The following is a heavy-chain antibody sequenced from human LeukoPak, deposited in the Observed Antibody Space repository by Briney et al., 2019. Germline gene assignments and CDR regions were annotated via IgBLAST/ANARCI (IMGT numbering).Heavy chain of an antibody. Sequence: ASVKVSCKASGYTFTSYDINWVRQATGQGLEWMGWMNPNSGNTGYAQKFQGRVTMTRNTSISTAYMELSSLRSEDTAVYYCARVPFSIFGVVIPHPHWFDPWGQGTLVTVSP. CDR2: MNPNSGNT. D-gene: IGHD3-3*01. CDR1: GYTFTSYD. V-gene: IGHV1-8*01. J-gene: IGHJ5*02. CDR3: ARVPFSIFGVVIPHPHWFDP.